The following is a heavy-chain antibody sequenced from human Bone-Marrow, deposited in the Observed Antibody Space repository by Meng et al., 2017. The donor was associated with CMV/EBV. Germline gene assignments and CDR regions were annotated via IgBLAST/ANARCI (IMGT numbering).Heavy chain of an antibody. V-gene: IGHV1-2*02. CDR1: GYTFTGYY. D-gene: IGHD2/OR15-2a*01. CDR3: ARAGLGVVIEPRTMPGETYYFSSLDV. CDR2: INPNSGGT. Sequence: ASVKVSCKTSGYTFTGYYMHWWRQAPGQGLEWMGWINPNSGGTKYAQNFQGRVTMTRDTTFSTAYKELSSLRSDDTAVYYCARAGLGVVIEPRTMPGETYYFSSLDVWGQGTTVTVSS. J-gene: IGHJ6*02.